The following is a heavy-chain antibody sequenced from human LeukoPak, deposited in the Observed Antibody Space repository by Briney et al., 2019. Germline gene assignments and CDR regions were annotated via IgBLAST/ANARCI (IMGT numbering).Heavy chain of an antibody. D-gene: IGHD2-8*01. CDR2: INAGNGST. J-gene: IGHJ4*02. CDR1: GYTFTSYA. CDR3: ARLKYCTNGVCYAGFDY. Sequence: EASVKVSCKASGYTFTSYAMHWVRQAPGQRLEWMGWINAGNGSTKYSQKFQGRVTITRDTSADTAYMELSSLRSEDTAVYYCARLKYCTNGVCYAGFDYWGQGTLVTVSS. V-gene: IGHV1-3*01.